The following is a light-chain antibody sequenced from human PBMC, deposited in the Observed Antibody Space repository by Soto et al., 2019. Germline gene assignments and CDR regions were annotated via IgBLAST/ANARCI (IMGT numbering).Light chain of an antibody. CDR3: AAWDDSLNGSYV. Sequence: QSVLTQPPSASGTPGQRVTIACSGSSSNIGSKTINWYQQLPGTAPKLLIYSNNQRPSGVPDRFSGSKSGTSASLAISGLQSEDEADYYCAAWDDSLNGSYVVGTGTKLTVL. V-gene: IGLV1-44*01. J-gene: IGLJ1*01. CDR2: SNN. CDR1: SSNIGSKT.